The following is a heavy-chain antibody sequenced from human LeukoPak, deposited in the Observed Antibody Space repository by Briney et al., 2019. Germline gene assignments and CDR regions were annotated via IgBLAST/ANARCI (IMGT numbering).Heavy chain of an antibody. D-gene: IGHD6-19*01. CDR3: AKDTVQWLPQYYFDY. J-gene: IGHJ4*02. CDR2: IWYDGSKI. Sequence: GRSLRLSCAASGFSFRSHAMHWVRQAPGKGPEWVAIIWYDGSKIYYADSVKGRFTISRDESKSTLYLQMNSLRGEDTAVYWCAKDTVQWLPQYYFDYWGQGNRVTVS. CDR1: GFSFRSHA. V-gene: IGHV3-33*03.